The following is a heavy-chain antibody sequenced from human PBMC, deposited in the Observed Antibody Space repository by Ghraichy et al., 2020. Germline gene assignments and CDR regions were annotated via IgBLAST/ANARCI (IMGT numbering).Heavy chain of an antibody. CDR1: GFTFSSYS. CDR2: ISSSSSTI. Sequence: LSLTCAASGFTFSSYSMNWVRQAPGKGLEWVSYISSSSSTIYYADSVKGRFTISRDNAKNSLYLQMNSLRAEDTAVYYCASGSSRSYYYYGMDVWGQGTTVTVSS. CDR3: ASGSSRSYYYYGMDV. D-gene: IGHD6-6*01. J-gene: IGHJ6*02. V-gene: IGHV3-48*01.